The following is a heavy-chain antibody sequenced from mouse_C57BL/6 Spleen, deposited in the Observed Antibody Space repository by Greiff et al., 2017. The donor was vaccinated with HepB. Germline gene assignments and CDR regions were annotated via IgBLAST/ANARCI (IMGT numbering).Heavy chain of an antibody. CDR3: ALIYDDYDDWYFDV. J-gene: IGHJ1*03. CDR2: IYPGSGST. D-gene: IGHD2-4*01. CDR1: GYTFTSYW. V-gene: IGHV1-55*01. Sequence: VQLQQPGAELVKPGASVKMSCKASGYTFTSYWITWVKQRPGQGLEWIGDIYPGSGSTNYNEKFKSKATLTVDTSSSTAYMQLSSLTSEDSAVYYCALIYDDYDDWYFDVWGTGTTVTVSS.